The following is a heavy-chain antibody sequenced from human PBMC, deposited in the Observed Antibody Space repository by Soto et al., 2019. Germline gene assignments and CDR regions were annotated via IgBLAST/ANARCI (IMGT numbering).Heavy chain of an antibody. CDR1: GGTFSSYA. J-gene: IGHJ6*02. V-gene: IGHV1-69*01. D-gene: IGHD1-1*01. CDR3: ARVEGRLPGTMIRGFRAYYGMDV. CDR2: IIPILGAA. Sequence: QVQLVQSGAEVKKPGSSVKVSCKAPGGTFSSYAISWVRQAPGQGLEWMGGIIPILGAANYAQKFQGRVAITADESTNTAYMDLSSLRSEDTAVYFCARVEGRLPGTMIRGFRAYYGMDVWGQGNTVTVSS.